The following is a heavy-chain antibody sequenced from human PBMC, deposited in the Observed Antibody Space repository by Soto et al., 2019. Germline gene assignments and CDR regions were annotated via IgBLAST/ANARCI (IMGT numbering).Heavy chain of an antibody. CDR1: GFTFSSYA. Sequence: HPGGSLRLSCAASGFTFSSYAMSWVRQAPRKELELVLAISGSVGSTYYADSVKGRFTISRVNSKNTLYLQMNSLRAEDTALYYCAKDPRLISSSWYEVPFDYWGQGTLVTVSS. CDR3: AKDPRLISSSWYEVPFDY. CDR2: ISGSVGST. J-gene: IGHJ4*02. V-gene: IGHV3-23*01. D-gene: IGHD6-13*01.